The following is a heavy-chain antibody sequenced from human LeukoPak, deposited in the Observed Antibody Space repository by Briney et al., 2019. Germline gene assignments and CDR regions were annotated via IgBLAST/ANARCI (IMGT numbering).Heavy chain of an antibody. D-gene: IGHD3-22*01. CDR1: GGSISSYY. CDR3: ARGVSYYDSSGYYNEYFQH. J-gene: IGHJ1*01. V-gene: IGHV4-59*08. CDR2: IYYSGST. Sequence: SETLSLTCTVSGGSISSYYWSWIRQPPGKGLEWTGYIYYSGSTNYNPSLKSRVTISVDPSKNQFSLKLSSVTAADTAVYYCARGVSYYDSSGYYNEYFQHWGQGTLVTVSS.